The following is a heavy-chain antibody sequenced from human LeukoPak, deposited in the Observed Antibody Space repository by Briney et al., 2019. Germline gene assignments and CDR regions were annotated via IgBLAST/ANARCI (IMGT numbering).Heavy chain of an antibody. D-gene: IGHD2-2*02. CDR1: GGSISSSSYY. Sequence: SETLSLTCTVSGGSISSSSYYWGWIRQPPGKGLEWIGSIYYSGSTYYNPSLKSRVTISVDTSKNQFSLKLSSVTAADTAVYYCARGRCSSTSCYTRIWSDPWGQGTLVTVSS. V-gene: IGHV4-39*07. CDR3: ARGRCSSTSCYTRIWSDP. J-gene: IGHJ5*02. CDR2: IYYSGST.